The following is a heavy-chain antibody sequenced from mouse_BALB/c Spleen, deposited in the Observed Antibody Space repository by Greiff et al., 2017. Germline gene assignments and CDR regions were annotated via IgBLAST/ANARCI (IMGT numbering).Heavy chain of an antibody. Sequence: QVQLQQSGAELVRPGTSVKVSCKASGYAFTNYLIEWVKQRPGQGLEWIGVINPGSGGTNYNEKFKDKATLTADKSSSTAYMQLSSLTSEDSAVYYCARSGGYAMDYWGQGTSVTVSS. D-gene: IGHD2-2*01. CDR1: GYAFTNYL. J-gene: IGHJ4*01. CDR2: INPGSGGT. CDR3: ARSGGYAMDY. V-gene: IGHV1-54*01.